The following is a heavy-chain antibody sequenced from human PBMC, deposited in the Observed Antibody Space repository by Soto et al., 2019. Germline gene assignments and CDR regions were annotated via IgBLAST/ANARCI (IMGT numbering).Heavy chain of an antibody. D-gene: IGHD6-19*01. J-gene: IGHJ5*02. CDR1: GGTFSSYT. CDR3: ARDRQSGYSSGWYWFDP. Sequence: QVQLVQSGAEVKKPGSSVKVSCKASGGTFSSYTISWVRQAPGQGLEWMGRIIPILGIANYAQKFQGRVTITADKSTSPAYMELSSLRSEDTAVYYCARDRQSGYSSGWYWFDPWGQGTLVTVSS. V-gene: IGHV1-69*08. CDR2: IIPILGIA.